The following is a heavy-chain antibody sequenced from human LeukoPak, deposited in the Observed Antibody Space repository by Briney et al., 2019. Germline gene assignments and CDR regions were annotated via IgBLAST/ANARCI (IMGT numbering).Heavy chain of an antibody. Sequence: SETLSLTCAVYGESFSGYYWSWIRQPPGKGLEWIGEINHSGSTNYNPSLKSRVTISVDTSKNQFYLKLSSVTAADTAVYYCARGMPPPGASAFDIWGQGTMVTVSS. CDR3: ARGMPPPGASAFDI. V-gene: IGHV4-34*01. CDR1: GESFSGYY. J-gene: IGHJ3*02. CDR2: INHSGST. D-gene: IGHD2-2*01.